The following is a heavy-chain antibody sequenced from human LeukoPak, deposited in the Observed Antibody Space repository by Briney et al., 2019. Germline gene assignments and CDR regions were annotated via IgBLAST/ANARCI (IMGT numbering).Heavy chain of an antibody. CDR3: ARADIAAISFDY. CDR2: INPNSGGT. J-gene: IGHJ4*02. Sequence: GASVKVSCKASGYTFTGYYMHWVRQAPGQGLEWMGWINPNSGGTNYAQKFQGWDTMTRDTSISTAYMELSRLRSDDTAVYYCARADIAAISFDYWGQGTLVTVSS. V-gene: IGHV1-2*04. D-gene: IGHD6-13*01. CDR1: GYTFTGYY.